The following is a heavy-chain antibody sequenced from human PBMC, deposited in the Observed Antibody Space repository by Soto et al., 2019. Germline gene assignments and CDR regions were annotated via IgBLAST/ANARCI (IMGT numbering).Heavy chain of an antibody. J-gene: IGHJ4*02. V-gene: IGHV1-69*13. CDR1: GGTFSSYA. CDR2: IIPIFGTA. D-gene: IGHD3-10*01. Sequence: SVKVSCKASGGTFSSYAISWVRQAPGQGLEWMGGIIPIFGTANYAQKFQGRVTITADESTSTAYMELSSLRSEDTAVYYCARVGRYYGSGSDYFDYWGQGTLVTV. CDR3: ARVGRYYGSGSDYFDY.